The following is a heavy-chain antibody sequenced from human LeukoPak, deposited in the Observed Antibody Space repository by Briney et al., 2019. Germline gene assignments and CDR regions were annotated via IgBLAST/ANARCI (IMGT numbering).Heavy chain of an antibody. CDR1: GGSISSSSYY. Sequence: SETLSLTCTVSGGSISSSSYYWGWIRQPPGKGLEWIGSIYYSGSSYYNPSLKSRVTISVDRSKNQFSLKLSSVTAADTAVYYCARVVDYDFWSGKGFDYWGQGTLVTVSS. J-gene: IGHJ4*02. V-gene: IGHV4-39*07. D-gene: IGHD3-3*01. CDR3: ARVVDYDFWSGKGFDY. CDR2: IYYSGSS.